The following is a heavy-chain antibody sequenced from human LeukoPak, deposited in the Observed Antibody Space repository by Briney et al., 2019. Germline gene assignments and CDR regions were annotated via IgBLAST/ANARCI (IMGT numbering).Heavy chain of an antibody. V-gene: IGHV3-23*01. D-gene: IGHD2-15*01. Sequence: GGSLRLSCAASGFTFSSYAMSWVRQAPGKGLEWVAAIINSGGDTFYSDSGKGRFTIARDNSKNTLYLQMNSLRVDDTAVYYCAQQLGYCSGGTCYFTYWGQGTLVTVSS. CDR3: AQQLGYCSGGTCYFTY. CDR2: IINSGGDT. J-gene: IGHJ1*01. CDR1: GFTFSSYA.